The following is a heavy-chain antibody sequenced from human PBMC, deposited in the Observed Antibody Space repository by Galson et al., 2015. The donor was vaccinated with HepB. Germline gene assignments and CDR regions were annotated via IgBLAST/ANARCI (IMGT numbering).Heavy chain of an antibody. V-gene: IGHV3-7*01. CDR3: AREVLGARPYFDY. J-gene: IGHJ4*02. CDR2: IKQDGSEK. Sequence: SLRLSCAASGFTFSSYWMSWVRQAPGKGLEWVANIKQDGSEKYYVDSVKGRFTNSRDNAKNTLYLQMNSLRAEDTAVYYCAREVLGARPYFDYWGQGTLVTVSS. CDR1: GFTFSSYW.